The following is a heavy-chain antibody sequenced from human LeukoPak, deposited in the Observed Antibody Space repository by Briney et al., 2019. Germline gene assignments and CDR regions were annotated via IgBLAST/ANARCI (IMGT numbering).Heavy chain of an antibody. J-gene: IGHJ4*02. CDR2: ISDAGTNQ. D-gene: IGHD2-2*01. V-gene: IGHV3-30*18. CDR1: GFDFSNYG. CDR3: AQRVPAPLFHN. Sequence: GRSLRLSRGASGFDFSNYGMHWVRQAPGKGLEWMSLISDAGTNQYYSESVKGRFTISRDNSKNTLYLQMNSLRPDDTAIYYCAQRVPAPLFHNGGQGTLVTVSS.